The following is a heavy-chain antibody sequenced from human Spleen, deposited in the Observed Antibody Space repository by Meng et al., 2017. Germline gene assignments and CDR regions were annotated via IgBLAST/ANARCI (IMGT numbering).Heavy chain of an antibody. D-gene: IGHD1-26*01. CDR3: ARDQVGAFDY. V-gene: IGHV1-46*01. J-gene: IGHJ4*02. CDR2: INPSGGKT. Sequence: QVQLVQSGAEVKKPGASVKVSCEASGYTFTSFYIHWGRQAPGQGLEWMGVINPSGGKTRNAQKFQGRVTMTRDTSTSTVYMEVISLRSEDTAVYYCARDQVGAFDYWGQGTLVTVSS. CDR1: GYTFTSFY.